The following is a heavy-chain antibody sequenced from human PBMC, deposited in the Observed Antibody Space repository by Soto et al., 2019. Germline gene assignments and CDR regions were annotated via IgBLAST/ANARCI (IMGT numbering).Heavy chain of an antibody. D-gene: IGHD6-13*01. CDR3: ARGSHEDGYSSSWASSYYYYGMDV. Sequence: QVQLVESGGGVVQPGRSLRLSCAASGFTFSSYGMHWVRQAPGKGLEWVAVIWYDGSNKYYADSVKGRFTISRDNSKNTLYLQMNSLRAEDTAVYYCARGSHEDGYSSSWASSYYYYGMDVWGQGTTVTVSS. CDR1: GFTFSSYG. CDR2: IWYDGSNK. J-gene: IGHJ6*02. V-gene: IGHV3-33*01.